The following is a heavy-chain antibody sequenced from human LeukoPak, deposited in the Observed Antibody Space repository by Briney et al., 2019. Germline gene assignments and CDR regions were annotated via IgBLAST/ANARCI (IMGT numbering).Heavy chain of an antibody. V-gene: IGHV4-39*07. D-gene: IGHD6-19*01. Sequence: SETLSLTCTVSGGSISSSSYYWGWIRQPPGKGLEWIGSIYYSGSTYYNPSLKSRVTISVDTSKNQFSLKLGSVTAADTAVYYCASIYSSGWNDAFDIWGQGTMVTVSS. J-gene: IGHJ3*02. CDR1: GGSISSSSYY. CDR2: IYYSGST. CDR3: ASIYSSGWNDAFDI.